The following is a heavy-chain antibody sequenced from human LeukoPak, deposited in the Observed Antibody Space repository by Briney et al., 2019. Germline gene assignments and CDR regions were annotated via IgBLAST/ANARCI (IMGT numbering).Heavy chain of an antibody. V-gene: IGHV3-23*01. CDR1: AFSFSSSA. CDR3: AKDKMSLFDI. CDR2: ISGTGGST. J-gene: IGHJ3*02. Sequence: GGSLRLTCAASAFSFSSSAMSWVRQAPEKGLEWVSAISGTGGSTYYADSVKGRFTISRDNSKNTLYLQMNSLRAEDTAVYYCAKDKMSLFDIWGQGTMVTVSS.